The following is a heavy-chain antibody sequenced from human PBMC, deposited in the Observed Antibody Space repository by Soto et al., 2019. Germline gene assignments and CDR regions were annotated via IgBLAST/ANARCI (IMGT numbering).Heavy chain of an antibody. D-gene: IGHD2-2*01. CDR1: GDSVSSNSAA. Sequence: SQTLSLTCAISGDSVSSNSAAWNWIRQSPSRGLEWLGRTYYRSKWYNDYAVSVKSRITINPDTSKNQFSLQLNSVTPEDTAVYYCAAWYCSSTSCPHYYYYYYMDVWGKGTTVTVSS. CDR3: AAWYCSSTSCPHYYYYYYMDV. V-gene: IGHV6-1*01. J-gene: IGHJ6*03. CDR2: TYYRSKWYN.